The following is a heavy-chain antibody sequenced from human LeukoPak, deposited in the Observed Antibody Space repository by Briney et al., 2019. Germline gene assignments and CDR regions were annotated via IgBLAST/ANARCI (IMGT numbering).Heavy chain of an antibody. D-gene: IGHD2-15*01. CDR2: IYNSGST. CDR3: ARDNPYCSGGSCYLGWYFDL. CDR1: GGSITNNY. J-gene: IGHJ2*01. Sequence: PSETLSLTCTVSGGSITNNYWSWIRQPPGKGLEWVVYIYNSGSTKYNPSLKSRVTISVDTSKNQFSLKLSSVTAADTAVYYCARDNPYCSGGSCYLGWYFDLWGRGTLVTVSS. V-gene: IGHV4-4*08.